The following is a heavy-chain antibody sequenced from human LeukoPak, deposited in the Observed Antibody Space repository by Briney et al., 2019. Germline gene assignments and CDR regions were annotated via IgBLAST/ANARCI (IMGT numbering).Heavy chain of an antibody. J-gene: IGHJ4*02. D-gene: IGHD3-22*01. CDR1: GFTFDDYA. Sequence: PGGSLRLSCAASGFTFDDYAMHWVRQAPGKGLEWVSLISGDGGSTYYADSVKGRFTISRDNSKNSLYLQMNSLRTEDTALYYCAKVELSYDSSGYYPHWGQGTLVTVSS. CDR2: ISGDGGST. V-gene: IGHV3-43*02. CDR3: AKVELSYDSSGYYPH.